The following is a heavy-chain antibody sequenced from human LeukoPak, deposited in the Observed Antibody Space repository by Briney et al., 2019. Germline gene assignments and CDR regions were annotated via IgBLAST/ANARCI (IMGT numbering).Heavy chain of an antibody. CDR2: ITSSSSTI. CDR3: ARVSRYSSGWYFDY. D-gene: IGHD6-19*01. Sequence: GGSLRLSCAASGFTFSSYSMNWVRQAPGKGLEWVSYITSSSSTIYYADSVKGRFTISRDNAKNSLYLQMNSLRAEDTAVYYCARVSRYSSGWYFDYWGQGTLVTVSS. J-gene: IGHJ4*02. CDR1: GFTFSSYS. V-gene: IGHV3-48*01.